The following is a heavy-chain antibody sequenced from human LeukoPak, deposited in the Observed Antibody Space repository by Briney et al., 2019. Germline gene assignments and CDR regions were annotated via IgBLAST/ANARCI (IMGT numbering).Heavy chain of an antibody. V-gene: IGHV3-74*01. J-gene: IGHJ4*02. CDR3: ARGFYINSWFQSPDY. D-gene: IGHD6-13*01. CDR2: VKTDGSIT. CDR1: GFIFSNYW. Sequence: PGGSLRLSCAASGFIFSNYWMHWVRQTPGKGLVWVSRVKTDGSITHYADSVKGRFTVSRDNAKNTLYPQVNSLRAEDTAVYYCARGFYINSWFQSPDYWGQGTLVTVSS.